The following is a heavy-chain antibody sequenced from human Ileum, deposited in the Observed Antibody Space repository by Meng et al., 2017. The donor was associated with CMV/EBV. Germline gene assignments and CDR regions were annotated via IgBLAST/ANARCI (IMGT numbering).Heavy chain of an antibody. CDR2: ISHVGDT. CDR1: SGAFSEYK. J-gene: IGHJ4*02. CDR3: ARASPQRRFLSY. Sequence: QLEQGGAGILKPSENRSLRCAVYSGAFSEYKWTWIRQPPGKGLEWIGEISHVGDTNYNPSLRGRVTISVDMSKKQFSLNLASVTAADTAIYYCARASPQRRFLSYWGQGTLVTVSS. D-gene: IGHD3-3*01. V-gene: IGHV4-34*01.